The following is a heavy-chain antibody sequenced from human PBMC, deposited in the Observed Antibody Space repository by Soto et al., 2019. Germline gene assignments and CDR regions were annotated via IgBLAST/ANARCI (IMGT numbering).Heavy chain of an antibody. J-gene: IGHJ4*02. CDR2: INAGNGNT. D-gene: IGHD3-3*01. Sequence: ASVKVSCKASGYTFTSYAMHWVRQDPGQRLEWMGWINAGNGNTKYSQKFQGRVTITRDTSASTAYMELSSLRSEDTAVYYCARYTLGDLWSGYYTGSSGDYWGQGTLVTVSS. CDR1: GYTFTSYA. V-gene: IGHV1-3*01. CDR3: ARYTLGDLWSGYYTGSSGDY.